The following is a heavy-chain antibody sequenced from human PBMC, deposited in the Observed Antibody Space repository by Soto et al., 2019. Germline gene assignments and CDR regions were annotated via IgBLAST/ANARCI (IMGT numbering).Heavy chain of an antibody. Sequence: HPGGSLRLSCAASGFTFSSYAMSWVRQAPGKGLEWVSAISGSGGSTYYADSVKGRFTISRDNSKNTLYLQMNSLRAEDTAVYYCAKDIYGDYAPYNWFDPWGQGTLVTVSS. CDR2: ISGSGGST. J-gene: IGHJ5*02. D-gene: IGHD4-17*01. CDR1: GFTFSSYA. CDR3: AKDIYGDYAPYNWFDP. V-gene: IGHV3-23*01.